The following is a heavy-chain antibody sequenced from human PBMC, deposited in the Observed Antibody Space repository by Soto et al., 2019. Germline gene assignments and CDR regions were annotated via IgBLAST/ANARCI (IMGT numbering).Heavy chain of an antibody. Sequence: GGSLRLSCAASGFTFSIYAMSWVRQAPGKGLEWVSTIGGGGGGTSYADFVRGRFTISRDNSKNTLYLQMNSLRAEDTAVYYCAKDAPGSGWISDYWGLGTLVTVSS. CDR2: IGGGGGGT. V-gene: IGHV3-23*01. CDR1: GFTFSIYA. J-gene: IGHJ4*02. D-gene: IGHD3-22*01. CDR3: AKDAPGSGWISDY.